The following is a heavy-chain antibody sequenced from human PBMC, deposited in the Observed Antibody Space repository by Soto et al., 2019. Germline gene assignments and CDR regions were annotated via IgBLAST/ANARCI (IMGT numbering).Heavy chain of an antibody. V-gene: IGHV4-4*07. CDR1: GASINSDS. CDR3: ASTLGY. J-gene: IGHJ4*02. CDR2: IYTSGST. Sequence: SETLSLTCTVSGASINSDSWSWIRQPAGKGLEWIGRIYTSGSTNYNPSLKSRVTMSVDTSKNQFSLKLSSLTAEDAAVYYSASTLGYWGQGNLVTVSS.